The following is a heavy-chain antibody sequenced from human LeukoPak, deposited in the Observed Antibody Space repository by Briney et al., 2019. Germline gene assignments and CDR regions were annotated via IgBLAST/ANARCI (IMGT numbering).Heavy chain of an antibody. D-gene: IGHD6-13*01. V-gene: IGHV3-23*01. CDR2: ISGSGGST. CDR3: AKEVGLSAAGTRGDFDY. Sequence: GGSLRLSCAASGFTFSSYAMSWVRQAPGKGLVCVSSISGSGGSTYYADSVKGRFTISGDNSKNTLYLQMSSLRAEDTALYYCAKEVGLSAAGTRGDFDYWGQGTLVTVSS. J-gene: IGHJ4*02. CDR1: GFTFSSYA.